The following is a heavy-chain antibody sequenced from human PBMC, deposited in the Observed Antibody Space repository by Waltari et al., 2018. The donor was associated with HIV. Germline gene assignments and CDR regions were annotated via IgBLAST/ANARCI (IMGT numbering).Heavy chain of an antibody. Sequence: QVQLVESGGGVVQPGRSMRLSCAASGFTFNAYALHWVLCAPGKGLDVVAVILFYGSNKYYAESVKGRFTISRDNSKNTLYLQMNSLRAEDTAVYYCARGERFLEWLPKGYWGQGTLVTVSS. CDR2: ILFYGSNK. D-gene: IGHD3-3*01. CDR3: ARGERFLEWLPKGY. CDR1: GFTFNAYA. J-gene: IGHJ4*02. V-gene: IGHV3-30*01.